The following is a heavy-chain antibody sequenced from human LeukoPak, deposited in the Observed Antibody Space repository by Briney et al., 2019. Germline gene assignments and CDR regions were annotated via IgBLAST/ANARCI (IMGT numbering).Heavy chain of an antibody. V-gene: IGHV3-23*01. CDR1: GFTFSDFA. D-gene: IGHD2-21*01. CDR2: IGGTGET. J-gene: IGHJ3*02. CDR3: AKDSWPRNGIYDPFDI. Sequence: PGGSLRLSCAASGFTFSDFATNWVRQAPGKGLEWVSVIGGTGETHSTDSVKGRFTISRDNSKNTLSLQMNSLRPEDTAVYYCAKDSWPRNGIYDPFDIWGQGTMVTVSS.